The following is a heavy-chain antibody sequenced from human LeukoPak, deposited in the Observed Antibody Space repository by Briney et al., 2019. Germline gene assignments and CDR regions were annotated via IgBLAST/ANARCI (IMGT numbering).Heavy chain of an antibody. D-gene: IGHD3-22*01. CDR3: ARSYYYDSSGYGYYYMDV. J-gene: IGHJ6*03. V-gene: IGHV1-18*01. CDR1: GYTFTSYG. CDR2: ISAYNGNT. Sequence: ASVKVSCKAPGYTFTSYGISWVRQAPGQGLEWMGWISAYNGNTNYAQKLQGRVTMTTDTSTSTAYMELRSLRSDDTAVYYCARSYYYDSSGYGYYYMDVWGKGTTVTVSS.